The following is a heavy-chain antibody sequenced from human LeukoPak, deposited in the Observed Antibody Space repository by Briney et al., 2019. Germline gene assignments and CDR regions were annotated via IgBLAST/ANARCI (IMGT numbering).Heavy chain of an antibody. D-gene: IGHD3-10*01. CDR3: ARQTLGYGSGDAFDI. CDR1: GGSITSNSYY. J-gene: IGHJ3*02. CDR2: IFYSGST. V-gene: IGHV4-39*01. Sequence: SETLPLTCTVSGGSITSNSYYWGWIRQPPGKGLEWIGTIFYSGSTYYNPSLKSRLTIYVDTSKNQFSLKLSSVTAADTAVYYCARQTLGYGSGDAFDIWGQGTMVTVSS.